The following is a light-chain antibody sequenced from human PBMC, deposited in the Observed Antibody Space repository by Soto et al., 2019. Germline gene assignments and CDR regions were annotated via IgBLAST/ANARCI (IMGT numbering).Light chain of an antibody. Sequence: EIVLTQSPATLSLSPGERATLSCRASQSVSSYLAWYQQKPGQAPRLLMYEASTRATGIPARFSGGGSGTDFTRTISSLEPEDFAVYYCQQRSDWPWTFGQGTKVEIK. CDR2: EAS. J-gene: IGKJ1*01. CDR1: QSVSSY. V-gene: IGKV3-11*01. CDR3: QQRSDWPWT.